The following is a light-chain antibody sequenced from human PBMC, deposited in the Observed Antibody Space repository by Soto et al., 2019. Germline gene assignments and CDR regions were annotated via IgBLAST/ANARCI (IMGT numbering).Light chain of an antibody. J-gene: IGKJ1*01. Sequence: DIQMTQSPSFLSASVGDRVTITCWASQSISTYLNWYQQKPGKAPKLLIYGASTLQSAVPSRFTGSGSETDFPLTISSLQPEDFATYHCQQTYSTPWTFGQGTKVEIK. V-gene: IGKV1-39*01. CDR2: GAS. CDR3: QQTYSTPWT. CDR1: QSISTY.